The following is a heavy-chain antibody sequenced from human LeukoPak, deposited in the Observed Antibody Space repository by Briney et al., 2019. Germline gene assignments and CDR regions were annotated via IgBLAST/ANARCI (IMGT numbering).Heavy chain of an antibody. CDR2: IKHDGTES. D-gene: IGHD3-3*01. Sequence: PGGSLRLSCTASGFTFSSYWMSWVRQAPGKGLEWVAYIKHDGTESYSVDSVKGRFAISRDNAKNSLYLQMNRLRTEDTAVYYCARGDFWSGDYTDAFDIWGQGTMVTVSS. J-gene: IGHJ3*02. V-gene: IGHV3-7*04. CDR3: ARGDFWSGDYTDAFDI. CDR1: GFTFSSYW.